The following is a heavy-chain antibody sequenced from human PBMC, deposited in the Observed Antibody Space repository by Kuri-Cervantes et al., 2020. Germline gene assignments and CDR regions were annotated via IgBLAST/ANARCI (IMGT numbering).Heavy chain of an antibody. D-gene: IGHD3-22*01. CDR3: ARDGRGWYYYDSSGYYPTVLSSY. CDR2: LGSSRTI. Sequence: GGSLRLSCAASKFTVSDYNMNWVRQAPRRGLEWVSLLGSSRTIYCADSVKGRFPNSRDNATDSLYVQMNSLRAEDTAVYYCARDGRGWYYYDSSGYYPTVLSSYWGQGTTVTVSS. J-gene: IGHJ6*02. V-gene: IGHV3-69-1*01. CDR1: KFTVSDYN.